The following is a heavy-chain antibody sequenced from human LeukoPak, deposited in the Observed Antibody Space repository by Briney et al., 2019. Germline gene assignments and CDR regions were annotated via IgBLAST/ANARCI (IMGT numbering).Heavy chain of an antibody. CDR1: GGSISSSSYY. J-gene: IGHJ4*02. D-gene: IGHD2-2*02. V-gene: IGHV4-39*01. CDR2: IYYSGST. CDR3: ASPLGYCSSTSCDRDY. Sequence: ASETLSLTCTVSGGSISSSSYYWGWIRQPPGKGLEWIGSIYYSGSTYYNPSLKSRVTISVDTSKNQFSLKLSSVTAADTAVYYCASPLGYCSSTSCDRDYWGQGTLVTVSS.